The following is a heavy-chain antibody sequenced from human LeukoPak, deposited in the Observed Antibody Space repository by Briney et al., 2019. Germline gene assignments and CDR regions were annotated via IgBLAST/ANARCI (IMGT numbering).Heavy chain of an antibody. V-gene: IGHV3-7*01. CDR3: ARAGGYASSWAY. CDR1: GFTFSSYW. D-gene: IGHD5-12*01. CDR2: IKQDGSEK. Sequence: GGSLRLSCAASGFTFSSYWMSWVRQAPGKGLEWVANIKQDGSEKNYVGSVKGRFTISRDNAKNSLELQMNSLRDEDTAVYYCARAGGYASSWAYWGQGTLVTVSS. J-gene: IGHJ4*02.